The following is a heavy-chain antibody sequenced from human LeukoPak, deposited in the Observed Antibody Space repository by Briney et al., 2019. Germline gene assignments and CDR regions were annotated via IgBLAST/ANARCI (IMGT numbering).Heavy chain of an antibody. Sequence: GASVKVSCKASGYTFTSYGISWVRQAPGQGLEWMGWISAYNGNTNYAQKLQGRVTMTTDTSTSTAYMELRSLRSDDTAVYYCARVSQGAYYDFWSGPEQEGMDVWGKGTTVTVSS. CDR3: ARVSQGAYYDFWSGPEQEGMDV. CDR1: GYTFTSYG. J-gene: IGHJ6*03. V-gene: IGHV1-18*01. D-gene: IGHD3-3*01. CDR2: ISAYNGNT.